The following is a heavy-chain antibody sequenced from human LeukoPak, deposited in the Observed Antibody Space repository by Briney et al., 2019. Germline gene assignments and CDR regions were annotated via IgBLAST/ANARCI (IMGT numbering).Heavy chain of an antibody. CDR2: ISWNSGSI. CDR1: GFTFDDYA. CDR3: ARDCGYSSSSMDY. V-gene: IGHV3-9*01. D-gene: IGHD6-6*01. Sequence: GGSLRLSCAASGFTFDDYAMHWVRQAPGKGLEWVSGISWNSGSIGYADSVKGRFTISRDNSKNTLYLQMNSLRAEDTAVYYCARDCGYSSSSMDYWGQGTLVTVSS. J-gene: IGHJ4*02.